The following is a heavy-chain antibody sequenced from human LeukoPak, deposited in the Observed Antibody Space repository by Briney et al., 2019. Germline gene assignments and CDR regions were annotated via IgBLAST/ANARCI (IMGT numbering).Heavy chain of an antibody. CDR1: GDSISSYY. J-gene: IGHJ4*02. V-gene: IGHV4-59*12. D-gene: IGHD5-18*01. CDR2: IYYSGNT. Sequence: SETLSLTCTVSGDSISSYYWSWIRQPPGKGLEWIGFIYYSGNTNYNPSLKSRVTISVDTPKNQFSLKLTSVTAADTAVYYCAREYSYGPGKGTIDYWGQGTLVTVSS. CDR3: AREYSYGPGKGTIDY.